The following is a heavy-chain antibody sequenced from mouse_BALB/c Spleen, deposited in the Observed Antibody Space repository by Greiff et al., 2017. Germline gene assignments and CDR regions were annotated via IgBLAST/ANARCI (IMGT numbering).Heavy chain of an antibody. D-gene: IGHD2-1*01. J-gene: IGHJ3*01. Sequence: EVNVVESGGGLVKPGGSLKLSCAASGFTFSDYYMYWVRQTPEKRLEWVATISDGGSYTYYPDSVKGRFTISRDNAKNNLYLQMSSLKSEDTAMYYCAREGGNYAYWGQGTLVTVSA. CDR1: GFTFSDYY. CDR2: ISDGGSYT. V-gene: IGHV5-4*02. CDR3: AREGGNYAY.